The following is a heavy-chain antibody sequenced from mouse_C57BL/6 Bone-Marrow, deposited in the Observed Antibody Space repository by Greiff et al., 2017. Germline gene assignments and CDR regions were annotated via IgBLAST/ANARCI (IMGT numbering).Heavy chain of an antibody. CDR1: GYTFTSYW. V-gene: IGHV1-50*01. J-gene: IGHJ2*01. D-gene: IGHD2-4*01. CDR2: IDPSVSYT. Sequence: QVQLKQPGAELVKPGASVKLSCKASGYTFTSYWMQWVKQRPGQGLEWIGEIDPSVSYTNYNQKFKGKATLTVDTSSSTAYMQLSSLTSEDSAVYYCARGGYDYYFDYWGQGTTLTVSS. CDR3: ARGGYDYYFDY.